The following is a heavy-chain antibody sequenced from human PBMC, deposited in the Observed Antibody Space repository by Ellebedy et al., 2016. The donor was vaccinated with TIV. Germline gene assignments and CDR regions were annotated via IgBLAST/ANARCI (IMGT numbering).Heavy chain of an antibody. CDR2: IYYSGST. CDR3: ARESYKDYGSGSYYNANYYYYYGMDV. CDR1: GGSVSSGSYY. D-gene: IGHD3-10*01. V-gene: IGHV4-31*03. J-gene: IGHJ6*02. Sequence: SETLSLTXTVSGGSVSSGSYYWSWIRQHPGKGLEWLGYIYYSGSTYYNPSLKSRVTISVDTSKNQFSLKLSSVTAADTAVYYCARESYKDYGSGSYYNANYYYYYGMDVWGQGTTVTVSS.